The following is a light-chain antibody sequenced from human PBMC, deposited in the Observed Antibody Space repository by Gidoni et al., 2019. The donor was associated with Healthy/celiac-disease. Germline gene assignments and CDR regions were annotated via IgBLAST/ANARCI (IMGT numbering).Light chain of an antibody. CDR3: AAWDDSLNGHVV. Sequence: QSVLTQPPSPSATPGQRVTISCSGSSSDIGSNTVNWYQQLPGTAPKLLIFSNNQRPSGVPDRFSGSKSGSSASLAISGLQSEDEADYYCAAWDDSLNGHVVFGGGTKLTVL. J-gene: IGLJ2*01. V-gene: IGLV1-44*01. CDR1: SSDIGSNT. CDR2: SNN.